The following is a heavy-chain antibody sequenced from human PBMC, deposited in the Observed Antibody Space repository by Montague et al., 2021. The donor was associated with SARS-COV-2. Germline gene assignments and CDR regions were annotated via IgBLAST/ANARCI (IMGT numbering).Heavy chain of an antibody. V-gene: IGHV4-34*01. CDR3: ARVPYRLLFGPRYYGMDV. Sequence: SETLSLTCAVYGGSLSGYYWSWIRQPPGEGLEWIAEISHSGSTSYNPSLKSRVTISVDTSKNQFSPKLSSATAADTAVYYCARVPYRLLFGPRYYGMDVWGQGTTVTVSS. CDR1: GGSLSGYY. CDR2: ISHSGST. D-gene: IGHD2-2*01. J-gene: IGHJ6*02.